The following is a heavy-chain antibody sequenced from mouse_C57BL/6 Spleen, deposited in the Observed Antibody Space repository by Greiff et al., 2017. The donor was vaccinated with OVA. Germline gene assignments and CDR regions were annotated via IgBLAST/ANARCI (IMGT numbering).Heavy chain of an antibody. Sequence: VMLVESGPGLVAPSQSLSITCTVSGFSLTSYGVSWVRQPPGKGLEWLGVIWGDGSTNYHSALISRLSLSKDNSKSQVFLKLNSLQTDDTATDYCAKQARDYFYYAMDYWGQGTSVTVSS. CDR2: IWGDGST. CDR1: GFSLTSYG. CDR3: AKQARDYFYYAMDY. J-gene: IGHJ4*01. V-gene: IGHV2-3*01. D-gene: IGHD3-3*01.